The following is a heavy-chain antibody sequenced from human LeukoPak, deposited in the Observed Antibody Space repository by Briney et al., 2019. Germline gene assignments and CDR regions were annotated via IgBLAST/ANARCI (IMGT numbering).Heavy chain of an antibody. CDR3: AKSSDSSGPFDI. J-gene: IGHJ3*02. CDR1: GFTFSSYG. V-gene: IGHV3-30*18. Sequence: PGGSLRLSCAASGFTFSSYGMHWVRQAPGMGLEWVAVISYDGSNKYYADSVKGRFTISRDNSKNTLYLQMNSLRAEDTAVYYCAKSSDSSGPFDIWGQGTMVTVSS. D-gene: IGHD3-22*01. CDR2: ISYDGSNK.